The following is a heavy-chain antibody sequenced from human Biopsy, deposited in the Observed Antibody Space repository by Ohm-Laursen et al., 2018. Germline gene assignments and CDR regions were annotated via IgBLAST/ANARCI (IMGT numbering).Heavy chain of an antibody. Sequence: GTLSLTCTVSGGSISSYYWSWIRQPPGKGLEWIGYTYYSGSTNYNPSLKSRVTISIDTSKNQFSLNMSSVTAADTAVYYCAREFYGNGMDVWGQGTTVTVS. CDR2: TYYSGST. CDR3: AREFYGNGMDV. CDR1: GGSISSYY. D-gene: IGHD4-17*01. V-gene: IGHV4-59*01. J-gene: IGHJ6*02.